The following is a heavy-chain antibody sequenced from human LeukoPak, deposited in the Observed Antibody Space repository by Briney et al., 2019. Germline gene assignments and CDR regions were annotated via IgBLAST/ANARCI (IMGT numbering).Heavy chain of an antibody. CDR1: GGSISSGSYY. CDR2: IYTSGST. CDR3: AGGLWFGEFTYSYYMDV. V-gene: IGHV4-61*02. Sequence: SQTLSLTCTVSGGSISSGSYYWSWIRQPAGKGLEWIGRIYTSGSTNYNPSLKSRVTISVDTSKNQFSLKLSSVTAADTAVYYCAGGLWFGEFTYSYYMDVWGKGTTVTISS. D-gene: IGHD3-10*01. J-gene: IGHJ6*03.